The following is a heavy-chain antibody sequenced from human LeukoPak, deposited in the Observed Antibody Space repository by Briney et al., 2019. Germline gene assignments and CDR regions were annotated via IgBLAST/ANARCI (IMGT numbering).Heavy chain of an antibody. CDR1: GGTFSSYA. V-gene: IGHV1-69*05. J-gene: IGHJ4*02. CDR3: ARLKGLYSGSYYGYFDY. D-gene: IGHD1-26*01. CDR2: IIPIFGTA. Sequence: GASVKVSCKASGGTFSSYAISWVRQAPGQGLEWMGGIIPIFGTANYAQKFQGRVTITTDESTSTAYMELSSLRSEDTAVYYCARLKGLYSGSYYGYFDYWGQGTLVTVSS.